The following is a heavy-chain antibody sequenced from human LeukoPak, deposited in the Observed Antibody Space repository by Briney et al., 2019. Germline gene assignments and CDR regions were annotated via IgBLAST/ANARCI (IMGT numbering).Heavy chain of an antibody. D-gene: IGHD3-22*01. V-gene: IGHV3-66*01. Sequence: SGGSLRLSCAASGFSVGSNDINWVRQAPGKGLEWVSVIYSGGSTYYADSVKGRFTISRDNSKNTVDLQMNSLRAEDTAVYYCARGHDYDSSVAYWGQGTLVTVSS. J-gene: IGHJ4*02. CDR1: GFSVGSND. CDR3: ARGHDYDSSVAY. CDR2: IYSGGST.